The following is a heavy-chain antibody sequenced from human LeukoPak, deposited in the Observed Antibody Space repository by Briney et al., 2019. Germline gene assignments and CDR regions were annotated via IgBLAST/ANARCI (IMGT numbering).Heavy chain of an antibody. J-gene: IGHJ4*02. CDR2: IRYDGSNQ. Sequence: GGSLRLSCAASGFTFSSYGMHWVRQDPGQGMEWVAFIRYDGSNQFFTDSVKGRFAISRDNSKNTLYLQMNSLRAEDTAVYYCAKDLYGSGSYQIRLFDYWGQGTLVTVSS. D-gene: IGHD3-10*01. CDR3: AKDLYGSGSYQIRLFDY. V-gene: IGHV3-30*02. CDR1: GFTFSSYG.